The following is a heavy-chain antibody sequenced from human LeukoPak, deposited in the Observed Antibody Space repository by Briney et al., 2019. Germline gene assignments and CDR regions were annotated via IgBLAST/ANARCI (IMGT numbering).Heavy chain of an antibody. V-gene: IGHV4-34*01. J-gene: IGHJ4*02. Sequence: SETLSLTCAVYGGTFSGYYWSWIRQPPGKGLEWIGEINHSGSTNYNPSLKSRVTISVDTSKNQFSLKLSSVTAADTAVYYCARGLGSSGYKFDYWGQGTLVTVSS. CDR2: INHSGST. D-gene: IGHD6-19*01. CDR1: GGTFSGYY. CDR3: ARGLGSSGYKFDY.